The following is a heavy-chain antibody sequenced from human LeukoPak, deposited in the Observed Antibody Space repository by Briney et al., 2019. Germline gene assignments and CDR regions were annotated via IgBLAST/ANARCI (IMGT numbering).Heavy chain of an antibody. D-gene: IGHD5-18*01. Sequence: SETLSLTCAVYGGSFSGYYWSWIRQPPEKGLEWIGEINHSGSTNYNPSLKSRVTISVDTSKNQFSLKLSSVTAADTAVYYCARSLPSETAMAALWFDPWGQGTLVTVSS. CDR2: INHSGST. CDR1: GGSFSGYY. J-gene: IGHJ5*02. V-gene: IGHV4-34*01. CDR3: ARSLPSETAMAALWFDP.